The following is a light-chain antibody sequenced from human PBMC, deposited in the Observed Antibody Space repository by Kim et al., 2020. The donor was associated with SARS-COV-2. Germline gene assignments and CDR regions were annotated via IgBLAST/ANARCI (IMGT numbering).Light chain of an antibody. CDR2: DAS. Sequence: AIQLTQSPSSLSASVGDTVTITCRASQGLSSALAWYQQKSGKAPKLLIYDASSLQSGVPSRFSGSGSGTDFTLTISSLQPEDFATYYCQQFDNPPLTFGGGTKVDIK. J-gene: IGKJ4*01. CDR1: QGLSSA. CDR3: QQFDNPPLT. V-gene: IGKV1D-13*01.